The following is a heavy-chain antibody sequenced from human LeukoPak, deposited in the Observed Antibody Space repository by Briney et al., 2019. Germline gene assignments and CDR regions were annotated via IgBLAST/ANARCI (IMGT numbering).Heavy chain of an antibody. Sequence: PGGSLGLSCAASGFTFSSYAMNWVRQAPGKGLEWVSGLIRGGGTTHYADSVKGRFTISSDYSSNTLYLQMNSLRPEDTALYYCAKDHCSRTNCYAGPDYWGQGTLVTVSS. CDR3: AKDHCSRTNCYAGPDY. CDR1: GFTFSSYA. V-gene: IGHV3-23*01. J-gene: IGHJ4*02. D-gene: IGHD2-2*01. CDR2: LIRGGGTT.